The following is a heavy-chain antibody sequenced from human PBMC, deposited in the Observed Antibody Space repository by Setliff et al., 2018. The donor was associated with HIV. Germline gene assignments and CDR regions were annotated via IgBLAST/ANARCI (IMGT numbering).Heavy chain of an antibody. CDR2: IYYSGST. Sequence: PSETLSLTCTVSGGSIGSYYWNWIRQSPGKGLEWIGYIYYSGSTNYNPSLKSRVTISVDTSTNQFSLKLSSVTAADTAVYYCATFFYDSSGYYLDYWGQGTLVTVSS. V-gene: IGHV4-59*01. CDR1: GGSIGSYY. CDR3: ATFFYDSSGYYLDY. D-gene: IGHD3-22*01. J-gene: IGHJ4*02.